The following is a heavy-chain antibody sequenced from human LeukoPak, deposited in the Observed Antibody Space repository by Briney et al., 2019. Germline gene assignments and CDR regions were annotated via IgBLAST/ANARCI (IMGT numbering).Heavy chain of an antibody. Sequence: GGSLRLSXAASGFTFSSYEMNWVRQAPGKGLEWVSYISSSGSTIYYADSVKGRFTISRDNAKNSLYLQMNSLRAEDTAVYYCARGDVEGQQDYYFDYWGQGTLVTVSS. V-gene: IGHV3-48*03. CDR1: GFTFSSYE. CDR3: ARGDVEGQQDYYFDY. J-gene: IGHJ4*02. D-gene: IGHD6-13*01. CDR2: ISSSGSTI.